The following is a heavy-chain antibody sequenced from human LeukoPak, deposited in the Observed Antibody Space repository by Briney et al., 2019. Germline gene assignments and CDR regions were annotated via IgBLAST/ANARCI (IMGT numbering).Heavy chain of an antibody. CDR3: ASPYCGGDCYSSDAFDI. CDR2: IIPIFGTA. Sequence: ASVKVSCKASGGTFSSYAISWVRQAPGRGLEWMGGIIPIFGTANYAQKFQGRVTITADESTSTAYMELSSLRSEDTAVYYCASPYCGGDCYSSDAFDIWGQGTMVTVSS. V-gene: IGHV1-69*01. CDR1: GGTFSSYA. J-gene: IGHJ3*02. D-gene: IGHD2-21*01.